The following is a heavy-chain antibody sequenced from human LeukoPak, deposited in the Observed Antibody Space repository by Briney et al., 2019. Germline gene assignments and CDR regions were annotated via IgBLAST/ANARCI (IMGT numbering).Heavy chain of an antibody. V-gene: IGHV3-74*01. CDR3: ARPQQGGTTRSHGLDV. CDR2: INTDGTST. CDR1: GFTFSNSW. D-gene: IGHD2-2*01. Sequence: TGGSLRLSCAASGFTFSNSWMQWVRQVPGKGLVWVSRINTDGTSTSYADSVRGRFIISRDNAKNTLYLQMNSLRAEDTAVYYCARPQQGGTTRSHGLDVWGQGTTVIVSS. J-gene: IGHJ6*02.